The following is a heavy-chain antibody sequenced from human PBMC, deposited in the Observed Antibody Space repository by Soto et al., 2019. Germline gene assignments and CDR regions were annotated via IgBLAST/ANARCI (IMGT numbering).Heavy chain of an antibody. V-gene: IGHV1-69*01. CDR1: GGTFSSYA. CDR2: FIPMFNRP. Sequence: QVQLVQSGAEVKKPGSSVKVSCKASGGTFSSYAISWVRQAPGQGLEWMGGFIPMFNRPHSARKFQGRVTITAYESTSTAYMGLSSLRSEDTAVYYCARGQFHHVSNYYFALDVWGQGTTVTVSS. J-gene: IGHJ6*02. CDR3: ARGQFHHVSNYYFALDV.